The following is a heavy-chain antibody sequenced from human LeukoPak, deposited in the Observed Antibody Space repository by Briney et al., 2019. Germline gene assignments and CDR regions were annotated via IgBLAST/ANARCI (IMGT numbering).Heavy chain of an antibody. CDR1: GGSISSSSYY. CDR3: ARPLRGYSAYEFDY. J-gene: IGHJ4*02. Sequence: PSETLSLTCTVSGGSISSSSYYWGWIRQPPGKGLEWIGSIYYSGSTYYNPSLKSRVTISVDTSKNQFSLKLSSVTAADTAVYYCARPLRGYSAYEFDYWGQGTLVTVSS. V-gene: IGHV4-39*07. CDR2: IYYSGST. D-gene: IGHD5-12*01.